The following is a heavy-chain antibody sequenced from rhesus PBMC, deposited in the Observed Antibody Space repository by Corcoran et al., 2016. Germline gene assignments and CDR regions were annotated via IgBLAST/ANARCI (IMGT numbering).Heavy chain of an antibody. CDR3: ARDSPYRDKYFDL. J-gene: IGHJ2*01. D-gene: IGHD4-23*01. V-gene: IGHV1S2*01. CDR1: GYTFTDYY. CDR2: INPYNGNT. Sequence: QVQLVQSGAEVKKPGSSVKVSCKASGYTFTDYYMHWVRQDPRQGLVWMGWINPYNGNTKYAQKFQGRVTMTRDTSTSTAYMELSSLRSEDTAVYYCARDSPYRDKYFDLWGPGTPITISS.